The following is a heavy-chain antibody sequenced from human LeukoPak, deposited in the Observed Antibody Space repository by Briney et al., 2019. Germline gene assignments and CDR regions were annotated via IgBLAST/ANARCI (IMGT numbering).Heavy chain of an antibody. CDR1: GGSISSSSYY. D-gene: IGHD1-14*01. CDR3: ARHRRNRGGYYFDY. CDR2: IYYSGST. J-gene: IGHJ4*02. Sequence: SETLSLTCTVSGGSISSSSYYWGWIRQPPGKGLEWIGSIYYSGSTYYNPSLKSRVTISVDTSKNQFSLKLSSVTAADTAVYYCARHRRNRGGYYFDYWGQGTLVTVSS. V-gene: IGHV4-39*01.